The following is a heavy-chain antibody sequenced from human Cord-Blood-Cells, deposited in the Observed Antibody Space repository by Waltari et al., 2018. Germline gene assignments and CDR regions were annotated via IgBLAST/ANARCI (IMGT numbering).Heavy chain of an antibody. CDR3: ARPPKLGKWYFDL. J-gene: IGHJ2*01. Sequence: EVQLVQSGAEVKKPGESLKISCKGSGYSFTSYWIGWVRQMPGKGLGWMGIIYPGDSDTSSSPSCQGQGTISADKSISTAYLQWSSLKASDTAMYYCARPPKLGKWYFDLWGRGTLVTVSS. D-gene: IGHD7-27*01. V-gene: IGHV5-51*01. CDR2: IYPGDSDT. CDR1: GYSFTSYW.